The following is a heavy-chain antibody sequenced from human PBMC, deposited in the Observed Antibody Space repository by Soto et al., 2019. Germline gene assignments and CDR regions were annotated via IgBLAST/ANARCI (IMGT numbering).Heavy chain of an antibody. CDR1: GYTFTSYY. CDR2: INPSGGST. D-gene: IGHD2-2*01. V-gene: IGHV1-46*03. CDR3: ARAGDRMVVVPAANWFDP. J-gene: IGHJ5*02. Sequence: GASVKVSCKASGYTFTSYYMHWVLQAPGQGLEWMGIINPSGGSTSYAQKFQGRVTMTRDTSTSTVYMELSSLRSEDTAVYYCARAGDRMVVVPAANWFDPWGQGTLVTVSS.